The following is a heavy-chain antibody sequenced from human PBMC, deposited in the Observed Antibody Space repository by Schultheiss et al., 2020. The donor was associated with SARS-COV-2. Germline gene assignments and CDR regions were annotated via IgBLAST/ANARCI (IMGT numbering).Heavy chain of an antibody. J-gene: IGHJ4*02. CDR2: IYTSGST. Sequence: LRLSCTVSGGSISSGDYYWIWIRQPAGKGLEWIGRIYTSGSTNYNPSLKSRVTMSVDTSKNQFSLKLSSVTAADTAVYYCARDSSHCSGGNCRDSWGQGTLVTVSS. CDR1: GGSISSGDYY. V-gene: IGHV4-61*02. CDR3: ARDSSHCSGGNCRDS. D-gene: IGHD2-15*01.